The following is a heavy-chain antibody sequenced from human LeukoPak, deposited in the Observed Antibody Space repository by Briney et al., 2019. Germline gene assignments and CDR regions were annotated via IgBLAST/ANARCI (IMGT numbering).Heavy chain of an antibody. J-gene: IGHJ6*02. CDR3: ARDVGYCSSTSCYPGTYYYYGMDV. D-gene: IGHD2-2*01. V-gene: IGHV1-18*04. CDR2: ISAYNGNT. CDR1: GYTFTGYY. Sequence: ASVKVSCKASGYTFTGYYMHWVRQAPGQGLEWMGWISAYNGNTNYAQKLQGRVTMTTDTSTSTAYMELRSLRSDDTAVYYCARDVGYCSSTSCYPGTYYYYGMDVWGQGTTVTVSS.